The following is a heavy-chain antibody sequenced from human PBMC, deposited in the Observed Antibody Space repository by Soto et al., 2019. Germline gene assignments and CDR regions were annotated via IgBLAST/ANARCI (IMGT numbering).Heavy chain of an antibody. D-gene: IGHD6-19*01. V-gene: IGHV3-33*01. CDR2: LRDDADDA. J-gene: IGHJ5*02. Sequence: PGGSLRLSCVASGFTFSNYGMHWVRQAPGKGLEWVAALRDDADDAYYGDSVKGRFTISRDNSQNTLYLQMSSLRAEDTAVYYCARPYSSNSNWFDPWGQGTLVTVSS. CDR3: ARPYSSNSNWFDP. CDR1: GFTFSNYG.